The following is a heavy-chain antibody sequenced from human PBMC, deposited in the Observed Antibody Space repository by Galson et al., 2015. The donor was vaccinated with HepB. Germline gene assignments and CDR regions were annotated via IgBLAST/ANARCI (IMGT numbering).Heavy chain of an antibody. V-gene: IGHV3-21*01. CDR3: AREDYYSTFDY. J-gene: IGHJ4*02. Sequence: SLRLSCAASGFTFSSYTMSWVRQAPGKGLEWVSSISTTNTYIYYADSLKGRFTISRDNAKNSLYLQMNTLRAEDTAVYYCAREDYYSTFDYWGQGTLVTVSS. CDR2: ISTTNTYI. CDR1: GFTFSSYT. D-gene: IGHD3-22*01.